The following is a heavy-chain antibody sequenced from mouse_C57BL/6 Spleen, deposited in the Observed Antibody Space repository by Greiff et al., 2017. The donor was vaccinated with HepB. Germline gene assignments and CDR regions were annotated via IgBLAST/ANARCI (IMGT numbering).Heavy chain of an antibody. D-gene: IGHD2-3*01. Sequence: DVHLVESGGGLVKPGGSLKLSCAASGFTFSSYAMSWVRQTPEKRLEWVATISDGGSYTYYPDNVKGRFTISRDNAKNNLYLQMSHLKSEDTAMYYCARGYDDYFDYWGQGTTLTVSS. CDR1: GFTFSSYA. J-gene: IGHJ2*01. CDR2: ISDGGSYT. CDR3: ARGYDDYFDY. V-gene: IGHV5-4*01.